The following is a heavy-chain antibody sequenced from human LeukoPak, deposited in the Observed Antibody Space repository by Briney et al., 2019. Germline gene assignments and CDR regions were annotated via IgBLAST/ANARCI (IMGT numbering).Heavy chain of an antibody. Sequence: PSETLSLTCTFSGGSISSGGYDWSWIRQHPGKGLEWIGYIYYSGSTYYNPSLKSRVTISVDTSKNQFSLKLSSVTAADTAVYYCARVQRITIFGVVIYYGPSWFDPWGQGTLVTVSS. J-gene: IGHJ5*02. CDR3: ARVQRITIFGVVIYYGPSWFDP. V-gene: IGHV4-31*03. CDR2: IYYSGST. CDR1: GGSISSGGYD. D-gene: IGHD3-3*01.